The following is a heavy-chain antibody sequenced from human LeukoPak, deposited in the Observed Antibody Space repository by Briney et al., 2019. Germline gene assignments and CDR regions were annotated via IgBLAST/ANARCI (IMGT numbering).Heavy chain of an antibody. Sequence: GGSLRLSCAASGFTFSSYAMHWVRQAPGKGLEYVSAISSNGGSTHYANSVKGRFTTSRDNSKNTLYLQMGSLRAEDMAVYYCARVVVGATNYFDYWGQGTLVTVSS. CDR1: GFTFSSYA. CDR2: ISSNGGST. V-gene: IGHV3-64*01. D-gene: IGHD1-26*01. J-gene: IGHJ4*02. CDR3: ARVVVGATNYFDY.